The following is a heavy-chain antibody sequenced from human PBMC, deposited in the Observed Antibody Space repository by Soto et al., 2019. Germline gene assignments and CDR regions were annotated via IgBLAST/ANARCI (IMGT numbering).Heavy chain of an antibody. J-gene: IGHJ6*02. CDR1: GASISSGGYY. Sequence: QVQLQESGPGLVKPSQTLSLTCTVSGASISSGGYYWSWIRQLPGKGLEWIGYIYNSGPTYYNPPFKSRGSISVDTSKNQFSLKVTSATAADTAVYYCPRDGAVPYGMGVWGHGTTVTVSS. D-gene: IGHD3-16*01. V-gene: IGHV4-31*03. CDR3: PRDGAVPYGMGV. CDR2: IYNSGPT.